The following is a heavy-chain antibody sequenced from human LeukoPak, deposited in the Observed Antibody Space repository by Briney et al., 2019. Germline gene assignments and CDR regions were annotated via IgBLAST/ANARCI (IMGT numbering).Heavy chain of an antibody. Sequence: GSLRLSCAASGFTFSSYAMSWVRQAPGKGLEWVSAISGSGGSTCYADSVKGRFTISRDNSKNTLYLQMNSLRAEDTAVYYCGYITFGGVIAAKDIWGQETMVTVSS. CDR1: GFTFSSYA. D-gene: IGHD3-16*02. CDR3: GYITFGGVIAAKDI. J-gene: IGHJ3*02. CDR2: ISGSGGST. V-gene: IGHV3-23*01.